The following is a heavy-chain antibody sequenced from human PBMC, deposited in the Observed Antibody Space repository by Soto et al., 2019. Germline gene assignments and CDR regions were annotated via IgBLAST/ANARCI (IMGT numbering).Heavy chain of an antibody. V-gene: IGHV3-23*01. CDR2: VGGSDTDK. Sequence: EVQLLESGGGVVQPGGSLRLSCAAYGFTFSAYAMSWVRQAPGKGLQWVSGVGGSDTDKHYADSVRGRFTVSRDNSKNTLYLQMNSLRVDDTAVYYCAKDATAVNGVWDPFDMWGQGTEVTVSS. J-gene: IGHJ3*02. CDR1: GFTFSAYA. D-gene: IGHD2-8*01. CDR3: AKDATAVNGVWDPFDM.